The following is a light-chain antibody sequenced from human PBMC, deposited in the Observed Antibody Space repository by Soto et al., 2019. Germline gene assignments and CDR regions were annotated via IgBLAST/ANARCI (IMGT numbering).Light chain of an antibody. J-gene: IGLJ2*01. V-gene: IGLV2-23*02. CDR1: SSDVGSYNL. CDR2: EVG. Sequence: QSALTQPASVSGSPGQSITISCTGTSSDVGSYNLVSWYQQHPGKARKLVIYEVGRRPSGVSSRFSGSKSGNTASRTISGLQAEDEADYYCCSYAGSGLFGGGTKLPVL. CDR3: CSYAGSGL.